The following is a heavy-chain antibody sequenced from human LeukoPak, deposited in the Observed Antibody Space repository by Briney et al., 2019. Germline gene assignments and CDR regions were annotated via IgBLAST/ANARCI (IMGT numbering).Heavy chain of an antibody. Sequence: GGSLRLSCAASGFTFSSYWMSWVRQAPGKGLEWVANIKQDGSEKYYVDSVKGRFTISRDNAKNSLYLQMNSLRAEDTAVYYCARNEAGRYYCGMGVWGQGTTVTVSS. V-gene: IGHV3-7*01. J-gene: IGHJ6*02. D-gene: IGHD3-10*01. CDR2: IKQDGSEK. CDR1: GFTFSSYW. CDR3: ARNEAGRYYCGMGV.